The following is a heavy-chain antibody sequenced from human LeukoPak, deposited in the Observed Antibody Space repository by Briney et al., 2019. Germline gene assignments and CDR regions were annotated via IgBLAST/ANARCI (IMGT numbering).Heavy chain of an antibody. CDR3: ARVAYYYDSSGYRFDY. J-gene: IGHJ4*02. D-gene: IGHD3-22*01. Sequence: SETLSLTCTVSGGSVSSGNYYWSWIRQPPGKGLEWLGNIYYSGSTDYNPSLKSRVTISVDTSKNQFSLKLNSVTAADTAVYYCARVAYYYDSSGYRFDYWGQGTLVTVSS. CDR1: GGSVSSGNYY. V-gene: IGHV4-61*01. CDR2: IYYSGST.